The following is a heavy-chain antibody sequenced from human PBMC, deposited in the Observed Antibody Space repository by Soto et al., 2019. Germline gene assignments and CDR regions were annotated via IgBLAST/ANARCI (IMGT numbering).Heavy chain of an antibody. Sequence: EVQLLESGGGLIQPGGSLRLYCEASGFTFGTYGMGWVRQAPGKGLEWVSTITGGNTYYAASVRGRFTISRDNYKNTLYLQGSSLRAEDTALYYCAKDKERGGYDSDFDSWGQGTLVTVSS. D-gene: IGHD3-3*01. CDR3: AKDKERGGYDSDFDS. J-gene: IGHJ4*02. V-gene: IGHV3-23*01. CDR2: ITGGNT. CDR1: GFTFGTYG.